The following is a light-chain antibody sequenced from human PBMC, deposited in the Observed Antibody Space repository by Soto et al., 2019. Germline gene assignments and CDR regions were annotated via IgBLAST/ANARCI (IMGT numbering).Light chain of an antibody. V-gene: IGKV1-39*01. CDR3: QQSYSTPRT. Sequence: DIQMTQSPSSLSASVGDRVIITCRASQSISSYLNWYQQKPGKAPKLLIYAASNLRSGVPSRFSGSGSGTGFTLTISSLQPEDFATYYCQQSYSTPRTFGQGTKVEIK. CDR1: QSISSY. J-gene: IGKJ1*01. CDR2: AAS.